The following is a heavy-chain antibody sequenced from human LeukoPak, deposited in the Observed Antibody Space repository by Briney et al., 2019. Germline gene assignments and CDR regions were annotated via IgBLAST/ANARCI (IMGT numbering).Heavy chain of an antibody. CDR1: GGSIKSNDYY. D-gene: IGHD3-10*01. Sequence: PSETLSLTCTVSGGSIKSNDYYWGWVRQPPGKGLEWIGTIYYSGNTYYNPSLKSRVTISVDTSKNQFSLKLSSVTAADTAVYYCASSLPTYYYGSGIDYWGQGTLVTVSS. CDR3: ASSLPTYYYGSGIDY. J-gene: IGHJ4*02. V-gene: IGHV4-39*07. CDR2: IYYSGNT.